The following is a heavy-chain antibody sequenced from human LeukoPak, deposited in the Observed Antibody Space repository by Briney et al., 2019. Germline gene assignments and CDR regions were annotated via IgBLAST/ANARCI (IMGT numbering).Heavy chain of an antibody. V-gene: IGHV3-30*03. CDR2: ISYDGKKN. CDR1: GFTFSHFA. J-gene: IGHJ4*02. D-gene: IGHD3-10*01. Sequence: GGSLRLSCAASGFTFSHFAMHWVRQAPGTGLEWVAVISYDGKKNYYADSVKGRFTLSRDDSANTLYLQMNSLRAEDTAVYYCVRGSKIRGVIPEGEFDYWGQGTLVTVSS. CDR3: VRGSKIRGVIPEGEFDY.